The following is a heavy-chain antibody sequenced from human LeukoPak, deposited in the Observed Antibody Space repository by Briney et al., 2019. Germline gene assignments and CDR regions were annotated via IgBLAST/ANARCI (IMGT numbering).Heavy chain of an antibody. V-gene: IGHV4-34*01. J-gene: IGHJ3*02. D-gene: IGHD4-11*01. Sequence: SETLSLTCAVYGGSFSGYYWSWIRQPPGKGLEWIGEINHSGSTNYNPSLKSRVTISVDTSKNQFSLKLSSVTAADTAVYYCARATVTSAFDIWGQGTMVTVSS. CDR1: GGSFSGYY. CDR3: ARATVTSAFDI. CDR2: INHSGST.